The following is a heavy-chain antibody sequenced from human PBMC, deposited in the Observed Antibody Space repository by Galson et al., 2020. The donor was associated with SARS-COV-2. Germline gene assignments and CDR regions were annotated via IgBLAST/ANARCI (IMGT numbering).Heavy chain of an antibody. Sequence: GGSLRRSCAASGFTFSNYVMHWVRQAPGTGPEWVAVISSDGSNSFYADSLKGRFTISRDNSKSTLYLQMNSLRAEDTAVYYCARGGEWELPYYFDYWGQGTLVTVSS. J-gene: IGHJ4*02. V-gene: IGHV3-30*04. CDR3: ARGGEWELPYYFDY. D-gene: IGHD1-26*01. CDR2: ISSDGSNS. CDR1: GFTFSNYV.